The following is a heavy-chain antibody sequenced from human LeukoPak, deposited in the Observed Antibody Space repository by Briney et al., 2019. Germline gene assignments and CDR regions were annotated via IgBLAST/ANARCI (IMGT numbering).Heavy chain of an antibody. D-gene: IGHD2-15*01. CDR2: IYYSGST. Sequence: SETLSLTCTVSGGSISSGDYYWSWIRQPPGKVLEWFANIYYSGSTYYNPSLQSRVAISVDTSKNEFSLKLSPVTAADSAVYYCARDRPGVVVVAATPEYAFDIWGQGTMVTVSS. V-gene: IGHV4-30-4*01. CDR1: GGSISSGDYY. CDR3: ARDRPGVVVVAATPEYAFDI. J-gene: IGHJ3*02.